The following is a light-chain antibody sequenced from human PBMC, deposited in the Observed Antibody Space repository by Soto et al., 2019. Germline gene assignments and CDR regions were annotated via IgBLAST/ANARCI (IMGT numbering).Light chain of an antibody. J-gene: IGKJ1*01. CDR3: QQYGSSPTWT. CDR1: QSVSSSY. CDR2: GAS. V-gene: IGKV3-20*01. Sequence: EIVFTQSPGTLSLSPGERATLSCRAIQSVSSSYLAWYQQKPGQAPRLLIYGASSRATGIPDRFSGSGSGTDFTLTISRLEPEDFAVYYCQQYGSSPTWTFGQGTKVDI.